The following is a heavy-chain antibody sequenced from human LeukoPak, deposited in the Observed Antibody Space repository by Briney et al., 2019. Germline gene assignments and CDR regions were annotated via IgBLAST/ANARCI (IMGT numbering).Heavy chain of an antibody. J-gene: IGHJ6*02. Sequence: GASVKVSCKASGGTFSRYAISWVRQAPGQGLEWMGGIIPIFGTANYAQKFQGRVTITADESTSTAYMELSSLRSEDTAVYYCARAPGGATPYYYYYYGMDVWGQGTTVTVSS. CDR2: IIPIFGTA. CDR3: ARAPGGATPYYYYYYGMDV. V-gene: IGHV1-69*13. CDR1: GGTFSRYA. D-gene: IGHD1-26*01.